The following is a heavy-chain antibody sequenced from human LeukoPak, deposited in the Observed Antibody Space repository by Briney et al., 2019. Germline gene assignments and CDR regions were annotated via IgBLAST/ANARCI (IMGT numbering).Heavy chain of an antibody. D-gene: IGHD2-2*02. CDR2: IKQDGSEK. CDR1: GFTFSTYW. J-gene: IGHJ4*02. V-gene: IGHV3-7*01. CDR3: ARALQAIVVVPAAIGY. Sequence: GGSLRLSCAASGFTFSTYWLSWVRQAPGKGLEWVANIKQDGSEKYYVDSVKGRFTISRDNPKNSLYLQMNSLRAEDTAVYYCARALQAIVVVPAAIGYWGQGTLVTVSS.